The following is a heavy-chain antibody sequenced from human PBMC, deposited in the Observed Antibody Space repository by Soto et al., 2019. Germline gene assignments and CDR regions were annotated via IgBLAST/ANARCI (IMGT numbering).Heavy chain of an antibody. Sequence: PAVCIKLACAACGLTLKSSVINGVCQAPGKGLEWVSSISSSSSYIYYADSVKGRFTISRDNAKNSLYLQMNSLRAEDTAVYYCARVGQNYGSGSSYYYYYYMDVWGKGTTVTVSS. CDR1: GLTLKSSV. J-gene: IGHJ6*03. V-gene: IGHV3-21*01. CDR3: ARVGQNYGSGSSYYYYYYMDV. CDR2: ISSSSSYI. D-gene: IGHD3-10*01.